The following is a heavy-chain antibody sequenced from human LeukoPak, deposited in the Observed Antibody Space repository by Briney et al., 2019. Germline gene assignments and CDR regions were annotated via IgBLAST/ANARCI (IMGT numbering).Heavy chain of an antibody. D-gene: IGHD1-26*01. V-gene: IGHV6-1*01. CDR1: GDTVSNNSAA. Sequence: SQTLSLTCAISGDTVSNNSAAWNWIRQSPSRGLEWLGRTYYRSKWYNDYAVSVKSRMTINPDTSKNQFSLQLNSVAPEDAAVYYCARSVVYSGTYYAFDIWGQGTMVSVSS. CDR3: ARSVVYSGTYYAFDI. CDR2: TYYRSKWYN. J-gene: IGHJ3*02.